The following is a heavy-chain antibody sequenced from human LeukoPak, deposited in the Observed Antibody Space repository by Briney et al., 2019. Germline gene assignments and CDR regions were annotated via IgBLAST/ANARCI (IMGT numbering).Heavy chain of an antibody. CDR2: ISAYNGNT. CDR3: ARDLGQTWERDNWFDP. Sequence: GASVKVSCKASGYTFTSYGISWVRQAPGQGLEWMGWISAYNGNTNYAKKLQGRVTMTTDTSTSTAYMELRSLRSDDTAVYYCARDLGQTWERDNWFDPWGQGTLVTVSS. D-gene: IGHD1-26*01. V-gene: IGHV1-18*01. J-gene: IGHJ5*02. CDR1: GYTFTSYG.